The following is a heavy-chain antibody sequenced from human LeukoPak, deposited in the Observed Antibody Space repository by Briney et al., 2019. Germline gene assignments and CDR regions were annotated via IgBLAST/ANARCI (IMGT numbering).Heavy chain of an antibody. J-gene: IGHJ4*02. CDR2: IKQDGSDK. CDR3: AKDPFDY. Sequence: GGSLRLSCAASGFTFSNYWMTWVRQAPGKGLEWVAHIKQDGSDKYYVDSVKGRFTISRDNSKNTLYLQMNSLRAEDTAVYYCAKDPFDYWGQGTLVTVSS. CDR1: GFTFSNYW. V-gene: IGHV3-7*01.